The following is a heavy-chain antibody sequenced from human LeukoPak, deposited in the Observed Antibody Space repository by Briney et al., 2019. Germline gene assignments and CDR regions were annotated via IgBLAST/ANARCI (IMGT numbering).Heavy chain of an antibody. CDR1: GFTVSSNY. V-gene: IGHV3-53*01. Sequence: GGSLRLSCAASGFTVSSNYMSWVRQAPGKGLEWVSVFYTGGTTYYADSVKGRFTISRDNSKNTLHLQMDSLRAEDTAVFYCAGGKSRYYFDYWGQGTLVTVSS. CDR2: FYTGGTT. D-gene: IGHD3-16*01. CDR3: AGGKSRYYFDY. J-gene: IGHJ4*02.